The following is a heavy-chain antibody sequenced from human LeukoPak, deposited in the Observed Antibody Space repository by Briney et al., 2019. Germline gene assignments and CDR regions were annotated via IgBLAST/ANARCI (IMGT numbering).Heavy chain of an antibody. Sequence: ASVKVSCKASGYTFTGYYMHWVRQAPGQGLEWMGWINPNSGDTNYGQKFQGRVIMTRDTSISTAYMELSRLRSDDTAVYYCALIAAAGLGAFDIWGQGTMVTVSS. V-gene: IGHV1-2*02. CDR2: INPNSGDT. J-gene: IGHJ3*02. D-gene: IGHD6-13*01. CDR3: ALIAAAGLGAFDI. CDR1: GYTFTGYY.